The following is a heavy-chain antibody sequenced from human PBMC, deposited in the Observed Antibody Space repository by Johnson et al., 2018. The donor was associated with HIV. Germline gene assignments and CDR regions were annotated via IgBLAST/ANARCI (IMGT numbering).Heavy chain of an antibody. CDR3: VKGIDSSSWYAFDN. D-gene: IGHD6-13*01. CDR2: ISYDGSNK. V-gene: IGHV3-30*04. J-gene: IGHJ3*02. Sequence: VRLVESGGGVVQPGRSLRLSCAASGFTFSSYAMHWVRQAPGKGLEWVAVISYDGSNKYYADSVKGRFTISRDNSKNTLYLQMNSLRAEDTAVYYCVKGIDSSSWYAFDNWGQGTMVTVSS. CDR1: GFTFSSYA.